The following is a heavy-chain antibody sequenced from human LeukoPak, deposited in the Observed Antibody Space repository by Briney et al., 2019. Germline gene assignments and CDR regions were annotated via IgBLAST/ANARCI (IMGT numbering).Heavy chain of an antibody. CDR3: ARVGYSGSYYFDY. J-gene: IGHJ4*02. CDR2: ISSSSSYI. CDR1: GFTFSSYS. D-gene: IGHD5-12*01. V-gene: IGHV3-21*01. Sequence: PGGSLRLSCAASGFTFSSYSMNWVRQAPGKGLEWVSSISSSSSYIYYADSVKGRFTISRDNAKNSLYLQMNSLRAEDTAVYYCARVGYSGSYYFDYWGQGTLVTVSS.